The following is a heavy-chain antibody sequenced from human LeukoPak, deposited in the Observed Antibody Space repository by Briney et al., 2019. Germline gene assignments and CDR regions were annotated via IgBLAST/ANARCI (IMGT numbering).Heavy chain of an antibody. CDR1: GYTFTSYD. Sequence: ASVKVSCKASGYTFTSYDINWVRQAPGQGLEWMGWISGYNGNTKYAQKLQGRVTMTTDTSTSIVYMELRSLRSDDTAVYYCARDNDILTGYPDYWGQGTLVSVSS. J-gene: IGHJ4*02. V-gene: IGHV1-18*01. CDR2: ISGYNGNT. CDR3: ARDNDILTGYPDY. D-gene: IGHD3-9*01.